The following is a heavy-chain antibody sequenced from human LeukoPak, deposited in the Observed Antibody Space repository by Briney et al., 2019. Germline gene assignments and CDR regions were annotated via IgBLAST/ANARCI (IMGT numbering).Heavy chain of an antibody. V-gene: IGHV3-23*01. Sequence: GGSLRLSCAASGFTFSSFAMSWVRQTPGKGLDWVSTISSTGGDTYYADSVKGRFTISRDNSKNTLYLQMSSLRVDDTAVYYCTKRRETSAWQNWFDPWGLGTLVTVSS. CDR1: GFTFSSFA. CDR3: TKRRETSAWQNWFDP. J-gene: IGHJ5*02. CDR2: ISSTGGDT. D-gene: IGHD6-19*01.